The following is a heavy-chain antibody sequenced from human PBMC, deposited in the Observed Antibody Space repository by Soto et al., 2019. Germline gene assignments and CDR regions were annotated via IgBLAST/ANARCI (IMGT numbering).Heavy chain of an antibody. Sequence: QVQLVESGGGVVQPGRSLRLSCAASGFTFSSYGMHWVRQAPGKGLEWVAVISYGGDNKYYADSVKGRFTISRDNSKKXLNLQMNSLRPEDTAMYYCARDMDSLKIVVVTPDYWGQGTLVTVSS. J-gene: IGHJ4*02. CDR3: ARDMDSLKIVVVTPDY. V-gene: IGHV3-30*19. D-gene: IGHD3-22*01. CDR1: GFTFSSYG. CDR2: ISYGGDNK.